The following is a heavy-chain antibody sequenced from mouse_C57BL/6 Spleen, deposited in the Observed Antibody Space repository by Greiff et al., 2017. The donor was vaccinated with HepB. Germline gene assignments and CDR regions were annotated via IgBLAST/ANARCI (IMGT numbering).Heavy chain of an antibody. CDR3: ARHEDGDYGSSYPYAMDY. J-gene: IGHJ4*01. CDR1: GYTFTEYT. CDR2: FYPGSGSI. V-gene: IGHV1-62-2*01. D-gene: IGHD1-1*01. Sequence: QVQLKESGAELVKPGASVKLSCKASGYTFTEYTIHWVKQRSGQGLEWIGWFYPGSGSIKYNEKFKDKATLTADKSSSTVYMELSRLTSEDSAVYFCARHEDGDYGSSYPYAMDYWGQGTSVTVSS.